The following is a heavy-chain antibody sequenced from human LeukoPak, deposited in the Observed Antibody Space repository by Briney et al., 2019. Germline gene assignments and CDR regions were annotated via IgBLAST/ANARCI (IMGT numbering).Heavy chain of an antibody. Sequence: GGCLRLSCAASGFTFSSYAMSWVRQAPGKGLEWVSAISGSGGSTYYADSVKGRFTISRDNSKNTLYLQMNSLRAEDTAVYYCAQAPRGYYYMDVWGKGTTVTVSS. D-gene: IGHD3-16*01. V-gene: IGHV3-23*01. CDR3: AQAPRGYYYMDV. CDR1: GFTFSSYA. J-gene: IGHJ6*03. CDR2: ISGSGGST.